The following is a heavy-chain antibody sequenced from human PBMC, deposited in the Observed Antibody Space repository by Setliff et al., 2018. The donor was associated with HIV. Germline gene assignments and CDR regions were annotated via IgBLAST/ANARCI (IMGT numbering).Heavy chain of an antibody. CDR3: VRAGFNGYCSGGGCHSGH. CDR1: GFTFSDYY. CDR2: ISGASSYT. V-gene: IGHV3-11*05. Sequence: GGSLRLSCAASGFTFSDYYMSWVRQAPGKGLEWVSYISGASSYTNYADSVRGRFTIARDNAKNSLYLQMNSLRVEDTAVYYCVRAGFNGYCSGGGCHSGHWGQGILVTVS. J-gene: IGHJ4*02. D-gene: IGHD2-15*01.